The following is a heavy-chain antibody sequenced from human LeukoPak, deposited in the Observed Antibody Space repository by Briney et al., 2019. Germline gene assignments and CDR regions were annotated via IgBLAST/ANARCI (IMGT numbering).Heavy chain of an antibody. D-gene: IGHD6-13*01. Sequence: GASVKVSCKASGYTFTSYAMHWVGQAPGQRLEWMGWINAGNGNTKYSQKSQGTVTITRDTSATTAYMELSSLRSEDTAVYYCARDEGYTSSVPFDPWGQGTLVTVSS. V-gene: IGHV1-3*01. CDR2: INAGNGNT. CDR3: ARDEGYTSSVPFDP. CDR1: GYTFTSYA. J-gene: IGHJ5*02.